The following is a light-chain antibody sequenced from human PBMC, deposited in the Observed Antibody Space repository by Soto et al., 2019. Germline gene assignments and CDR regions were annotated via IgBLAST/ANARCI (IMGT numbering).Light chain of an antibody. CDR1: QSISRF. J-gene: IGKJ3*01. CDR3: QHYDSSSPIT. V-gene: IGKV1-5*01. Sequence: DIHMTQSPSTLSASVGDRVTITCRASQSISRFLAWYQQKPGKAPKLLIYDGSSLESGVPSRFSGSGSGTDFTLTISSLQPDDFATYYCQHYDSSSPITFGPGTKVDIK. CDR2: DGS.